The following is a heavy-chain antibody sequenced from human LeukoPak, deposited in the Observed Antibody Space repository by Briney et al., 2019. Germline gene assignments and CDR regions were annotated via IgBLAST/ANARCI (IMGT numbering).Heavy chain of an antibody. Sequence: GRSLRLSCAASGFTFSSYAMHWVRQAPGKGLEWVAVISYDGSNKYYADSVKGRFTISRDNSKNTLYLQMNSLGAEDTAVYYCARTPDGSALDYWGQGTLVTVSS. D-gene: IGHD3-10*01. CDR2: ISYDGSNK. J-gene: IGHJ4*02. CDR3: ARTPDGSALDY. V-gene: IGHV3-30-3*01. CDR1: GFTFSSYA.